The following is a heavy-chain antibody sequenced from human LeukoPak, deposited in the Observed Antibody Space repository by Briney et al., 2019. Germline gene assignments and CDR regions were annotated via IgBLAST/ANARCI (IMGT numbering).Heavy chain of an antibody. CDR3: ARALGGDHDYVWGSYRSTYYFDY. Sequence: ASETLSLTCAVYGGSFSGYYWSWIRQPPGKGLEWIGEINHSGSTNYNPSLKSRVTISVDTSKNQFSLKLSSVTAADTAVYYCARALGGDHDYVWGSYRSTYYFDYWGQGTLVTVSS. D-gene: IGHD3-16*02. J-gene: IGHJ4*02. CDR1: GGSFSGYY. V-gene: IGHV4-34*01. CDR2: INHSGST.